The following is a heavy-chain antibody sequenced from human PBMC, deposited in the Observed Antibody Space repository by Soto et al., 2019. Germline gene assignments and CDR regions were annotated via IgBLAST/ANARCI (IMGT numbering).Heavy chain of an antibody. D-gene: IGHD1-26*01. CDR2: ISGRGDST. CDR1: GFTFSNYA. Sequence: EVQLLESGGGLVQPGGSLRLSCAASGFTFSNYAMNWVRQAPGKGLEWVSVISGRGDSTYYADSVKGRFTISRDNSKNTLYLQMNSLRAEDTAIYYCARRGSGSYSDSWGQGTLVTVSS. V-gene: IGHV3-23*01. J-gene: IGHJ4*02. CDR3: ARRGSGSYSDS.